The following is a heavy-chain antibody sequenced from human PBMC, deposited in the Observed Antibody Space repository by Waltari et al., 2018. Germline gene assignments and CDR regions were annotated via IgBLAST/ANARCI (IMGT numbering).Heavy chain of an antibody. CDR1: GFTLRTHK. CDR2: RRQDARMQ. Sequence: EVRLVESGGDLVQPGGSLRLSCAASGFTLRTHKRSVVRQAPGKGMEWGANRRQDARMQYYADSVEGRFTISGDDAKNSVFLQMNGLRDEDTAVYYCARGSVIPSDDAFDVWGQGTMVTVSS. J-gene: IGHJ3*01. CDR3: ARGSVIPSDDAFDV. D-gene: IGHD3-3*01. V-gene: IGHV3-7*04.